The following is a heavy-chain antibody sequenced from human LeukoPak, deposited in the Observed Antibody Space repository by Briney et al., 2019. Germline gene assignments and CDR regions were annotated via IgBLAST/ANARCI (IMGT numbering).Heavy chain of an antibody. V-gene: IGHV3-66*01. D-gene: IGHD3-22*01. Sequence: PGGSLRLSCAASGFTVSSNYMSWVRQAPGKGLEWVSVIYSGGSTYYADSVKGRFTISRDNSKNTLYLQMNSLRAEDTAVYYCAREKYYYDSSGYSEFDYWGQGTLVTVSS. CDR1: GFTVSSNY. CDR3: AREKYYYDSSGYSEFDY. CDR2: IYSGGST. J-gene: IGHJ4*02.